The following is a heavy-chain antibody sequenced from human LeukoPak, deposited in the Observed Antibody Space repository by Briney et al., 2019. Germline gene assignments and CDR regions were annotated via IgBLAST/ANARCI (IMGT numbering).Heavy chain of an antibody. J-gene: IGHJ5*01. V-gene: IGHV4-59*01. CDR1: GGSISGYY. CDR2: IYYSGST. CDR3: ARELEQLYDS. D-gene: IGHD1/OR15-1a*01. Sequence: SETLSLTCTVSGGSISGYYWSWIRQPPGKGLEWIGYIYYSGSTNYNPSLKSRVTISVDTSKNQFSLKLSSVTAADTAVYYCARELEQLYDSWGQGTLVTVSS.